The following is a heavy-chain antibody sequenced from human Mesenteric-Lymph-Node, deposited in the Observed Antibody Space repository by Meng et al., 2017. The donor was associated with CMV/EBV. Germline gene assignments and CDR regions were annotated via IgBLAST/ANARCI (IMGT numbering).Heavy chain of an antibody. CDR2: ISGSGGCT. J-gene: IGHJ4*02. V-gene: IGHV3-23*01. CDR1: GFNFSSYA. CDR3: ARDLEQWLPVGLNY. D-gene: IGHD6-19*01. Sequence: GESLKISCAASGFNFSSYAMRWVRQAPGKGLEWVSVISGSGGCTYYADSVKGRLKGRFTISRDNAKNSLYLQMNSLRAEDTAVYYCARDLEQWLPVGLNYWGQGTLVTVSS.